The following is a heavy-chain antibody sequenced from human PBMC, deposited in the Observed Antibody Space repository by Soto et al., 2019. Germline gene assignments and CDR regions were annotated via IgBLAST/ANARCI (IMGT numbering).Heavy chain of an antibody. V-gene: IGHV4-34*01. J-gene: IGHJ4*02. D-gene: IGHD2-15*01. CDR2: INHSGST. CDR3: ARSRRDIVGGVAAPTPFLDY. CDR1: GGSISTYY. Sequence: PSETLCLTCTVSGGSISTYYWSWIRQPPGKGLEWIGEINHSGSTNYNPSLKSRVTISVDTSKNQFSLKLSSETAADTAVYYCARSRRDIVGGVAAPTPFLDYWGQGTLVTVSS.